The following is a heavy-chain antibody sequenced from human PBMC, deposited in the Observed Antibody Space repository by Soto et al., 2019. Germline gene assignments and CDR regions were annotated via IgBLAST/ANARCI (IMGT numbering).Heavy chain of an antibody. CDR2: IYSGGIT. CDR3: AREGYSYGSKYFQY. Sequence: EVQLVESGGGLIQPGGSLRLSCAASGFPVSSNYMNWVRQAPGKGLEWVSIIYSGGITYYADSVKGRFTISRDNSKNTVSLQMNNLRAEDTAVYFCAREGYSYGSKYFQYWGQGTLVTVSS. V-gene: IGHV3-53*01. CDR1: GFPVSSNY. J-gene: IGHJ1*01. D-gene: IGHD5-18*01.